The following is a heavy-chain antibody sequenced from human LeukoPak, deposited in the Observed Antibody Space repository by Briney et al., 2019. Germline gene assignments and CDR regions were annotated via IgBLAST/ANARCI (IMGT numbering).Heavy chain of an antibody. CDR2: ISAYNGNT. D-gene: IGHD3-22*01. V-gene: IGHV1-18*01. Sequence: GASVKVPCKASAYTFTSYGISWVRQAPGQGLGEMGWISAYNGNTNYAQKLQGRVTMTTDTSTSTAYMELRSLRSDDTAVYYCAREPTSYYYDSSGYYPLDYWGQGTLVTVSS. CDR3: AREPTSYYYDSSGYYPLDY. J-gene: IGHJ4*02. CDR1: AYTFTSYG.